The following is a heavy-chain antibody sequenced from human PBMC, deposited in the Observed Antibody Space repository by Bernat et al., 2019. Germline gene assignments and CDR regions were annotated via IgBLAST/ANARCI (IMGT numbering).Heavy chain of an antibody. CDR1: GFTFGDYA. CDR2: IRSKAYGGTT. Sequence: EVQLVESGGGLVKPGRSLRLSCTASGFTFGDYAMSWFRQAPGKGLEWVGFIRSKAYGGTTEYAASVKGRFTISRDDSKSIAYLQMNRLKTEETAVYYCTRDIGVLRFLEWLLYGFDYWGQGTLVTVSS. CDR3: TRDIGVLRFLEWLLYGFDY. J-gene: IGHJ4*02. D-gene: IGHD3-3*01. V-gene: IGHV3-49*05.